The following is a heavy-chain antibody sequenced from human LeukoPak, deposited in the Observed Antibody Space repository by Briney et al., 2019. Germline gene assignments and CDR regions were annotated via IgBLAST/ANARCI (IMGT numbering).Heavy chain of an antibody. CDR2: FDPEDGET. Sequence: ASVKVSCKTSAYTLSDYYMHWVRQAPGKGLEWMGGFDPEDGETIYAQKFQGRVTMTEDTSTDTAYMELSSLRSEDTAVYYCATESYSGSYLYAFDIWGQGTMVTVSS. V-gene: IGHV1-24*01. CDR1: AYTLSDYY. J-gene: IGHJ3*02. D-gene: IGHD1-26*01. CDR3: ATESYSGSYLYAFDI.